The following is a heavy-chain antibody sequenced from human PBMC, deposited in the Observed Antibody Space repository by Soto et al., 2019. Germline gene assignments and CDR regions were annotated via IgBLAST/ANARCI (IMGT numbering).Heavy chain of an antibody. CDR1: CGSISSGDYY. CDR2: IYYSGST. Sequence: SETLSLTCTVSCGSISSGDYYWSWIRQPPGKGLECIGYIYYSGSTYYNPSLKSRVTISVDTSKNQFSLKLSSVTAADTAVYYCARVPFYDSSGRSYYFDYWGQGTLVTVSS. V-gene: IGHV4-30-4*01. J-gene: IGHJ4*02. CDR3: ARVPFYDSSGRSYYFDY. D-gene: IGHD3-22*01.